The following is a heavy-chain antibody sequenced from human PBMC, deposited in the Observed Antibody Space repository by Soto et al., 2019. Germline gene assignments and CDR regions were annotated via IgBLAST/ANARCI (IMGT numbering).Heavy chain of an antibody. CDR2: INPNSGGT. J-gene: IGHJ3*02. CDR3: ARTAAAGRGSADAFDI. V-gene: IGHV1-2*04. D-gene: IGHD6-13*01. Sequence: QVQLVQSGAEVKKPGASVKVSCKAAGYTFTGYYMHWVRKAPGQGLEWMGWINPNSGGTNYAQKFQGWVTMTRDTSIRRAYMELSRLRSDDTAVYYCARTAAAGRGSADAFDIWGQGTMVTVSS. CDR1: GYTFTGYY.